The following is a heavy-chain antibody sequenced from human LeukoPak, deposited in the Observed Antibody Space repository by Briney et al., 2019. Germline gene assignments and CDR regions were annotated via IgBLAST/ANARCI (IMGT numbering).Heavy chain of an antibody. J-gene: IGHJ6*03. CDR1: GFSLTTSGVA. V-gene: IGHV2-5*02. CDR2: IYGDGDQ. CDR3: AYRGSYYYAGV. Sequence: SGPPLVKPTQTPTLTCTFSGFSLTTSGVAVGWVRQPPGKAPEWLALIYGDGDQRYSPSLESRLTITKDASKKQVVLTMTNMAPVDTGTYFCAYRGSYYYAGVWGKGTPVTVSS.